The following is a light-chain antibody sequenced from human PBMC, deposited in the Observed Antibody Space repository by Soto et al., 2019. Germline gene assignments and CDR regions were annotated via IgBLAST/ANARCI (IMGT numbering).Light chain of an antibody. CDR3: LQYNTFART. CDR1: QSISTW. CDR2: KAS. V-gene: IGKV1-5*03. Sequence: DIQMTQSPSTLSASVGDRVTITCRASQSISTWLAWYQQKPGKTPKVLINKASTLASGVPTRFSGSGSGTEFTLTISSLQPDDFAIYYCLQYNTFARTFGQGTRVEIK. J-gene: IGKJ1*01.